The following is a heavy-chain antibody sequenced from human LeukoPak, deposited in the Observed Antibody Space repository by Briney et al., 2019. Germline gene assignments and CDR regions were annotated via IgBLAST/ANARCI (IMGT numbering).Heavy chain of an antibody. CDR1: GYSFTNYW. CDR3: ARRHRTTKIEYYFDY. V-gene: IGHV5-51*01. CDR2: IYPGDSDT. J-gene: IGHJ4*02. D-gene: IGHD1-1*01. Sequence: GESLKISCKGSGYSFTNYWIAWVRQMPGKGLEWMGIIYPGDSDTSYSPSFQGQVTISADKSMRTAYLQWNSLKASDTAMYYCARRHRTTKIEYYFDYWGQGTLLTVSS.